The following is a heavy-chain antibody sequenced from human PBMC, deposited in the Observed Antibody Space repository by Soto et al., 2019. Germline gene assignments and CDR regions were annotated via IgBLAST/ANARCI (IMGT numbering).Heavy chain of an antibody. J-gene: IGHJ5*02. D-gene: IGHD6-6*01. CDR2: IYYSGSS. V-gene: IGHV4-59*01. Sequence: SETLSLTCTVSGGSISTYYWSWIRQPPGKGLEWIGYIYYSGSSNYNPSLQSRVTISVDTSKSQFSLKLSSVTAADTAVYYCARGMAAPGGWFGPWGQGTLVTVSS. CDR1: GGSISTYY. CDR3: ARGMAAPGGWFGP.